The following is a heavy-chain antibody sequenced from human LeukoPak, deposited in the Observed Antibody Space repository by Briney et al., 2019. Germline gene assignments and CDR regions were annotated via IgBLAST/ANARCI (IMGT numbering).Heavy chain of an antibody. J-gene: IGHJ4*02. CDR2: IYYSGST. D-gene: IGHD6-19*01. V-gene: IGHV4-30-4*01. CDR1: GGSISSGDYY. Sequence: SQTLSLTCTVSGGSISSGDYYWSWIRQPPGKGLEWIGYIYYSGSTYYNPSLKSRVIISVDTSRNQFSLKLSSVTAADTAVYYCAREVAVAGRYFDYWGQGTLVTVSS. CDR3: AREVAVAGRYFDY.